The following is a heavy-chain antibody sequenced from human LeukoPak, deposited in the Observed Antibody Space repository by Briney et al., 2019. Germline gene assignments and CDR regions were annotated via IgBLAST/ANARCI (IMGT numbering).Heavy chain of an antibody. CDR2: MYYSGST. D-gene: IGHD3-22*01. Sequence: SETLSLTCTVSGGSISSGGYYWSWIRQHPGKGLEWIGYMYYSGSTYYSPSLKSRVSISVDTSKNQFSLKLSSVTAADTAVYYCASGSSGYYVNAFDIWGQGTMVTVSS. V-gene: IGHV4-31*03. CDR3: ASGSSGYYVNAFDI. CDR1: GGSISSGGYY. J-gene: IGHJ3*02.